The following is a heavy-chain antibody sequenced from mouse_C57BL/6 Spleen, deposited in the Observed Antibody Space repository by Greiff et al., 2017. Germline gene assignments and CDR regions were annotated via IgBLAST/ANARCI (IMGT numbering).Heavy chain of an antibody. Sequence: QVQLQQPGAELVKPGASVKMSCKASGYTFTSYWITWVKQRPGQGLEWIGDIYPGSGSTNYNEKFKSKATLTVDTSSSTAYMQLSSLTSEDAAVYYCARRYSNFLDDWGQGTTLTVSS. J-gene: IGHJ2*01. CDR2: IYPGSGST. CDR3: ARRYSNFLDD. V-gene: IGHV1-55*01. CDR1: GYTFTSYW. D-gene: IGHD2-5*01.